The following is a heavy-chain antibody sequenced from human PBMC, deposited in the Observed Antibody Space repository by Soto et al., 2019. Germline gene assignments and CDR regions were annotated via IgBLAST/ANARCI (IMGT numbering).Heavy chain of an antibody. V-gene: IGHV4-31*03. CDR3: ARDVADSSGYYYFDY. J-gene: IGHJ4*02. CDR2: IYYSGST. Sequence: PSETLSLTCTVSGGSISSGGYYWSWIRQHPGKGLEWIGYIYYSGSTYYNPSLKSRVTISVDTSKNQFSLKLSSVTAADTAVYYCARDVADSSGYYYFDYWGQGTLVTVSS. D-gene: IGHD3-22*01. CDR1: GGSISSGGYY.